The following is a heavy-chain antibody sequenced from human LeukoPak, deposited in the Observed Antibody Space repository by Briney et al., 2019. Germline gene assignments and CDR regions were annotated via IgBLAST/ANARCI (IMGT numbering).Heavy chain of an antibody. CDR2: IYYSGST. V-gene: IGHV4-59*12. D-gene: IGHD4-23*01. CDR3: ARYLDYGGNSRVFQH. CDR1: GGSISSYY. J-gene: IGHJ1*01. Sequence: SETLSLTCTVSGGSISSYYWSWIRQPPGKGLEWIGYIYYSGSTNYSPSLKSRVTISIDTSKNQFSLKLSSVTAADTAVYYCARYLDYGGNSRVFQHWGQGTLVTVSS.